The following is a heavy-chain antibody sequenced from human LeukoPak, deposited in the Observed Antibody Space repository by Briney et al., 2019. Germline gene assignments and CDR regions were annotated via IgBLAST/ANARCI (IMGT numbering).Heavy chain of an antibody. CDR3: AKVVNYYDSSGYYGDAFDI. CDR2: ISYDGSNK. D-gene: IGHD3-22*01. J-gene: IGHJ3*02. Sequence: PGGSLRLSCTASGFTFGDYAMSWFRQAPGKGLEWVAVISYDGSNKYYADSVKGRFTISRDNSKNTLYLQMNSLRAEDTAVYYCAKVVNYYDSSGYYGDAFDIWGQGTMVTVSS. V-gene: IGHV3-30*04. CDR1: GFTFGDYA.